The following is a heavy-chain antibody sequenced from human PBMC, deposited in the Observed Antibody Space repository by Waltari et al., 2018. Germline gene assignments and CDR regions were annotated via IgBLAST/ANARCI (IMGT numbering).Heavy chain of an antibody. V-gene: IGHV4-34*01. CDR2: INHSGST. D-gene: IGHD3-16*02. CDR1: GGSFSGYY. Sequence: QVQLQQWGAGLLKPSETLSLTCAVYGGSFSGYYWSWIRQPPGKGLEGIGEINHSGSTNYNPSLKSRVTISVDTSKNQFSLKLSSVTAADTAVYYCARGSRDYDYVWGSYRSKDAFDIWGQGTMVTVSS. CDR3: ARGSRDYDYVWGSYRSKDAFDI. J-gene: IGHJ3*02.